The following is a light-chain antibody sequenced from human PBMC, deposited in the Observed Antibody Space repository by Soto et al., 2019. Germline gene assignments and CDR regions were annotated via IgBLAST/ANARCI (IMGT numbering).Light chain of an antibody. CDR1: QSVISSY. J-gene: IGKJ2*02. CDR3: QQYGSPPST. V-gene: IGKV3-20*01. Sequence: EIVLTQSPGTLALSPGARATLSCRASQSVISSYLGWYQQKPGQAPRLLIYGASSRATGITDRFSGSGSGTDFTLTISRLEPEDFAVYHCQQYGSPPSTFGQGTKLEIK. CDR2: GAS.